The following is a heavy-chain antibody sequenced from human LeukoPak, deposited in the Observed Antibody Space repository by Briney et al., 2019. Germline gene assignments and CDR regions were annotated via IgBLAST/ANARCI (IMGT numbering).Heavy chain of an antibody. V-gene: IGHV1-69*13. CDR3: ARPIYDSSGFDY. J-gene: IGHJ4*02. Sequence: ASVNVSCKASGGTFSSYAISWVRQAPGQGLGWMGGIIPIFGTANYAQKFQGRVTITADESTSTAYMELSSLRSEDTAVYYCARPIYDSSGFDYWGQGTLVTVSS. CDR1: GGTFSSYA. D-gene: IGHD3-22*01. CDR2: IIPIFGTA.